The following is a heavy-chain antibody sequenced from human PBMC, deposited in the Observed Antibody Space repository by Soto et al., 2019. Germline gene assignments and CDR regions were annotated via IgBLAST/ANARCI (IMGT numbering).Heavy chain of an antibody. CDR3: ARSFDVEFDY. CDR1: GGTFSSYT. Sequence: SVKVSCKASGGTFSSYTISWVRQAPGQGLEWMGGIIPIFGTANYAQKFQGRVTITADESTSTAYMELSSLKSEDTAVYYCARSFDVEFDYWGQGTLVTVSS. J-gene: IGHJ4*02. CDR2: IIPIFGTA. V-gene: IGHV1-69*13.